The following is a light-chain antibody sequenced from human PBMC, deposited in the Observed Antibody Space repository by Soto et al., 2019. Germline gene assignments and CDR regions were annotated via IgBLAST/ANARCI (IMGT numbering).Light chain of an antibody. V-gene: IGLV2-8*01. Sequence: QCVLSQPPSASGSPGQSVAISCTGTSSYVGGYNYVSWYQQHPGKAPKLMIYEVNKRPSGVPDRFSGSKSGNTASLTVSGLQAEDEADYYCSSYAGSSNVFGTGTKVTVL. CDR1: SSYVGGYNY. CDR2: EVN. J-gene: IGLJ1*01. CDR3: SSYAGSSNV.